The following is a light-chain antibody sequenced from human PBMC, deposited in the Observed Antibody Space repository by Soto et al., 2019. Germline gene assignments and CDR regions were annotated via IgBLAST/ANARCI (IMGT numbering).Light chain of an antibody. CDR1: SSNVGGYNY. CDR3: SSYAGSNNYV. Sequence: QSALTQPPSASGSPGQSVTISCTGTSSNVGGYNYVSWYQQHPGKAPKLMIYDDTKRPSGVPDRFSGSKSGDTASLTVSGLQAEDEADYYCSSYAGSNNYVFGAGTKLTVL. J-gene: IGLJ1*01. CDR2: DDT. V-gene: IGLV2-8*01.